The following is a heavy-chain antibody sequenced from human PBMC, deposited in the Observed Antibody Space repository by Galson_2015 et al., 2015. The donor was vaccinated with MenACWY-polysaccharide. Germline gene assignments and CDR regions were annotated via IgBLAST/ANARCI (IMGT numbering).Heavy chain of an antibody. D-gene: IGHD3-10*02. Sequence: SLILSCAASGLKFRGSGMHWVRQAPGKGLEWVAVIQYDGSQKQYIDSVKGRFTISRDNSKNTLYLEMNSLRAEDTALYYCAREGSRIVFHAFDVWGQGTMVIVSS. CDR2: IQYDGSQK. CDR1: GLKFRGSG. J-gene: IGHJ3*01. V-gene: IGHV3-33*01. CDR3: AREGSRIVFHAFDV.